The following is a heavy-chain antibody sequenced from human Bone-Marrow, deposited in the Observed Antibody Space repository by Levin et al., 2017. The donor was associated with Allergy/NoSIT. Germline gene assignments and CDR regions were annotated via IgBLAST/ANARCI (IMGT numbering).Heavy chain of an antibody. J-gene: IGHJ4*02. D-gene: IGHD3-10*01. CDR1: AFTFSSYS. CDR3: ARETYGSGSSFDY. CDR2: ISFDGGDK. Sequence: GESLKISCAASAFTFSSYSMHWVRQAPGKGLDWVAVISFDGGDKYYADSVEGRFTISRDNSKNTLFLQMNSLRADDTALYYCARETYGSGSSFDYWGQGTVVTVSS. V-gene: IGHV3-30-3*01.